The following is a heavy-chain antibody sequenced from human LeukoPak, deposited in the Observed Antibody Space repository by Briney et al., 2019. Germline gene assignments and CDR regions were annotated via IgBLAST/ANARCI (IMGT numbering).Heavy chain of an antibody. CDR2: IYKNAIT. D-gene: IGHD5-24*01. Sequence: GGSLRLSCAASGFTVSSNYMTWVRQAPGKGLEWVSVIYKNAITYYADTVKGRFTISRDNSKNMLYLQMNSLGAEDTAVYYCAKSGYNRFDYWGQGTLVTVSS. V-gene: IGHV3-53*01. CDR1: GFTVSSNY. CDR3: AKSGYNRFDY. J-gene: IGHJ4*02.